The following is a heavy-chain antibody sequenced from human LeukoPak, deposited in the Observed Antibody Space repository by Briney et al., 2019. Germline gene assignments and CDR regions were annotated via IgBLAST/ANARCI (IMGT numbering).Heavy chain of an antibody. CDR1: GYTFTGYY. J-gene: IGHJ4*02. D-gene: IGHD5-12*01. CDR2: INPNSGGT. Sequence: GASVKVSCKASGYTFTGYYMHWVRQAPGQGLEWMGWINPNSGGTNYEQKFQGWVTMTRDTSISTAYMELSRLRSDDTAVYYCARASVDIVATRTFDYWGQGTLVTVSS. CDR3: ARASVDIVATRTFDY. V-gene: IGHV1-2*04.